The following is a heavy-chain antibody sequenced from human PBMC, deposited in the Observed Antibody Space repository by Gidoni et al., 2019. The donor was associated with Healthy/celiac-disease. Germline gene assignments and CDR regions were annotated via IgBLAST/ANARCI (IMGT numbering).Heavy chain of an antibody. V-gene: IGHV3-21*01. CDR1: GFTFSSYS. CDR3: ARVQEAVAGTMDAFDI. J-gene: IGHJ3*02. CDR2: ISSSSRYI. Sequence: EVQLVESGGGLVKPGGSLRLSCAASGFTFSSYSMNWVRQAPGKGLEWVSDISSSSRYIYYADSVKGRFTISRDNAKNSLYRQMNSLRAEDTAVYYCARVQEAVAGTMDAFDIWGQGTMVTVSS. D-gene: IGHD6-19*01.